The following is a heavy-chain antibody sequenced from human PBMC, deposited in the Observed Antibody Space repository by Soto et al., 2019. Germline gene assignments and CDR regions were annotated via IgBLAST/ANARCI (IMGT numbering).Heavy chain of an antibody. CDR3: ARQDTSGYAFDY. CDR2: ISYSGST. V-gene: IGHV4-59*08. D-gene: IGHD3-22*01. J-gene: IGHJ4*02. Sequence: SETLSLTCTVSGGSISSFDWNWIRQSPGKGLEWIGYISYSGSTNYNPSLKSRVTISVDTSKNQFSLKLSSVAAADTAVYYCARQDTSGYAFDYWGQGTLVTVSS. CDR1: GGSISSFD.